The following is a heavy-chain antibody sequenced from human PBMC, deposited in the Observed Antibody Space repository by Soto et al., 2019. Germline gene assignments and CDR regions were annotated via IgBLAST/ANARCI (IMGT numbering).Heavy chain of an antibody. J-gene: IGHJ6*02. CDR1: GGTFSSYA. CDR2: IIPIFGTA. D-gene: IGHD2-15*01. V-gene: IGHV1-69*13. CDR3: ARGAGYCSGGSWYSHYYYGMDV. Sequence: ASVKVSCKXSGGTFSSYAISWVRQAPGQGLEWMGGIIPIFGTANYAQKFQGRVTITADESTSTAYMELSSLRSEDTAVYYCARGAGYCSGGSWYSHYYYGMDVWSQGTTVTSP.